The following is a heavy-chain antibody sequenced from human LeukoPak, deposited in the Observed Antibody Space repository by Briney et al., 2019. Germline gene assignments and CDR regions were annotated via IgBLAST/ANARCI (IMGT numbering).Heavy chain of an antibody. CDR3: ARGTGRYFDWVLSSFDY. J-gene: IGHJ4*02. CDR1: GYTFTSYG. Sequence: ASVKVSCKASGYTFTSYGISWVRQAPGQGLEWMGWIIAYNGNTNYAQKLQGRVTMTTDTSTSTAYMELRSLRSDDTAVYYCARGTGRYFDWVLSSFDYWGQGTLVTVPS. D-gene: IGHD3-9*01. V-gene: IGHV1-18*04. CDR2: IIAYNGNT.